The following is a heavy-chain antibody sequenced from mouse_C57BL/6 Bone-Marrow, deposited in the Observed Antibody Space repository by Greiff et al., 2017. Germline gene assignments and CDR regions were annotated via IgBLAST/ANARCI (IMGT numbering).Heavy chain of an antibody. CDR2: IYPGAGDT. CDR1: GYAFSSSW. J-gene: IGHJ4*01. CDR3: AIPWYDDYHLYAMDY. V-gene: IGHV1-82*01. D-gene: IGHD2-13*01. Sequence: QVQLQQSGPELVKPGASVQLSCKASGYAFSSSWMNWVKQRPGKGLEWIGRIYPGAGDTNYSGKFKGKATLTADKSSSTAYMQLSSLTSEDSAVYYCAIPWYDDYHLYAMDYWGQGTSVTVSS.